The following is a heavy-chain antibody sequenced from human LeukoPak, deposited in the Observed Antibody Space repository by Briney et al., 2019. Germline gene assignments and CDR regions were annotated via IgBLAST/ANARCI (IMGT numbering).Heavy chain of an antibody. V-gene: IGHV3-30*02. Sequence: PGGSLRLSCAASGFTFSSYGMHWVRQAPGKGLEWVAFIRYDGSNKYYADSVKGQFTISRDNSKNTLYLQMNSLRAEDTAVYYCAKPAGYSSSWYPNFDYWGQGTLVTVSS. D-gene: IGHD6-13*01. CDR3: AKPAGYSSSWYPNFDY. J-gene: IGHJ4*02. CDR2: IRYDGSNK. CDR1: GFTFSSYG.